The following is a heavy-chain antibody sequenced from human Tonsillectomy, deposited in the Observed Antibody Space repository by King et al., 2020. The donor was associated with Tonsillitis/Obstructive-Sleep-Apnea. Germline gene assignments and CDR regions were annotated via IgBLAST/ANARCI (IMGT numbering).Heavy chain of an antibody. V-gene: IGHV5-10-1*03. Sequence: VQLVESGAEVKKPGESLRISCTGSGYSFTTYWINWVRQMPGKGLEWMGRIDPSDSYINYSPSFQGHVIISADKSISTAHLQWSSLKASDNAMYYCAKTGDYVWGTYRPTGYYGLDVWGQGTTVTVSS. J-gene: IGHJ6*02. CDR1: GYSFTTYW. CDR2: IDPSDSYI. D-gene: IGHD3-16*02. CDR3: AKTGDYVWGTYRPTGYYGLDV.